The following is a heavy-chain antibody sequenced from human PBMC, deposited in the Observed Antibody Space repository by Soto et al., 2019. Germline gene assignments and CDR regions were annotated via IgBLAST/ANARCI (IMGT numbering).Heavy chain of an antibody. Sequence: PSETLSLTCAVYGGSFSGYYWSWIRQPPGKGLEWIGEINHSGSTNYNPSLKSRVTISVDTSKNQFSLKLSYVTAADTAVYYCARVTTGSYYSPADGMDVWGQVTTVTVSS. CDR2: INHSGST. D-gene: IGHD3-10*01. V-gene: IGHV4-34*01. J-gene: IGHJ6*02. CDR1: GGSFSGYY. CDR3: ARVTTGSYYSPADGMDV.